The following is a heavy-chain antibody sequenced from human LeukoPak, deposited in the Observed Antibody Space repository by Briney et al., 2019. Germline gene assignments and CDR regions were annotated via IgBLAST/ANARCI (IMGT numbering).Heavy chain of an antibody. CDR2: ISYDGSNK. D-gene: IGHD3-22*01. CDR1: GFTFSSYA. Sequence: GSLRLSCAASGFTFSSYAMHWVRQAPGKGLEWVAVISYDGSNKYYADSVKGRFTISRDNSKNTLYLQMNSLRAEDTAVYYCARDPLMIHYYYYGMDVWGQGTTVTVSS. CDR3: ARDPLMIHYYYYGMDV. V-gene: IGHV3-30-3*01. J-gene: IGHJ6*02.